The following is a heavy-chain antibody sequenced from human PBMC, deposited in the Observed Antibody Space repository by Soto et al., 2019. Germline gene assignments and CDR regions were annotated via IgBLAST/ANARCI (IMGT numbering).Heavy chain of an antibody. CDR3: ARLKYYYDSSGYPSPFDP. Sequence: LKISCECSGYSLTSYWSCWVRQMPGKGLEWMGIIYPGDSDTTYSPSFQGQVTISADKSISTAYLQWSSLKASDTAMYYCARLKYYYDSSGYPSPFDPWGQGTLVTVSS. D-gene: IGHD3-22*01. CDR2: IYPGDSDT. CDR1: GYSLTSYW. J-gene: IGHJ5*02. V-gene: IGHV5-51*01.